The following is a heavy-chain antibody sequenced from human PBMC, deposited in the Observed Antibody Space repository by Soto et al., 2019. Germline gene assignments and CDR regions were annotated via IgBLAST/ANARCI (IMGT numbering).Heavy chain of an antibody. CDR3: ARVSSSGSYYYYYGMDV. CDR1: GVSFSGYY. Sequence: SETLSLTCAVYGVSFSGYYXIXILXPXXEGLEWIGEINHSGSTNYNPSLKSRVTISVDTSKNQFSLKLSSVTAADTAVYYCARVSSSGSYYYYYGMDVWGQGTTVTVSS. D-gene: IGHD3-10*01. J-gene: IGHJ6*02. CDR2: INHSGST. V-gene: IGHV4-34*01.